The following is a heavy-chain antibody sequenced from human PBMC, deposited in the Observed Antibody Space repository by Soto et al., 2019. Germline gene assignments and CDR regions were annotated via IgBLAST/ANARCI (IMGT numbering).Heavy chain of an antibody. J-gene: IGHJ5*02. CDR3: ARVGSSYWFDP. V-gene: IGHV3-21*01. Sequence: TGGSLRLSCAASGFTFSSYSMNWVRQAPGKGLEWVSSISSSSSYIYYADSVKGRFTISRDNAKNSLYLQMNSLRAEDTAVYYCARVGSSYWFDPWGQGTLVTVSS. CDR2: ISSSSSYI. CDR1: GFTFSSYS. D-gene: IGHD2-15*01.